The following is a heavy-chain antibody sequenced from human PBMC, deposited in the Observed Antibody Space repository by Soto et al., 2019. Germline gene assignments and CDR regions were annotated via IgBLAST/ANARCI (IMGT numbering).Heavy chain of an antibody. CDR2: INPNSGGT. CDR1: GYTFTGYY. V-gene: IGHV1-2*04. J-gene: IGHJ5*02. D-gene: IGHD6-19*01. Sequence: QVQLVQSGAEVKKPGASVKVSCKASGYTFTGYYMHWVRQAPGQGLEWMGWINPNSGGTNYAQKFQGWVTMTRDTYSSTAYMELSRLRSDDTAVYYCAREASSSGWYAWFDPWGQGTLVTVSS. CDR3: AREASSSGWYAWFDP.